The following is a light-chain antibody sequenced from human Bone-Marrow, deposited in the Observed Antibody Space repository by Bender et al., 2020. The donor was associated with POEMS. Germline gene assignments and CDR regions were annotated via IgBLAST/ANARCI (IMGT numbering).Light chain of an antibody. CDR2: QDR. Sequence: SYELTQPPSVSVSPGQTASITCSGDKLGDRYTCWYQQKPGQSPVLLIYQDRKRPSGIPERFSGSNSGNTATLTISGTQAMDEADYYCQAWDSTTEDVIFGGGTKLTVL. J-gene: IGLJ2*01. V-gene: IGLV3-1*01. CDR1: KLGDRY. CDR3: QAWDSTTEDVI.